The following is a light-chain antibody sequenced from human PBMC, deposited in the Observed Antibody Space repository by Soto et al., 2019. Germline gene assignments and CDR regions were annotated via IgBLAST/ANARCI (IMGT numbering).Light chain of an antibody. J-gene: IGLJ1*01. CDR2: GNN. V-gene: IGLV1-47*01. CDR1: SSNIGSNY. CDR3: AAWDDSLSGLYV. Sequence: QSVLTQPPSASGTPGQRVTISCSGSSSNIGSNYVYWYQQLPGTAPKLLIYGNNQRPSVVPDRFSGSKSGTSASLAISGLRSEDEADYYCAAWDDSLSGLYVFGTGTKVTVL.